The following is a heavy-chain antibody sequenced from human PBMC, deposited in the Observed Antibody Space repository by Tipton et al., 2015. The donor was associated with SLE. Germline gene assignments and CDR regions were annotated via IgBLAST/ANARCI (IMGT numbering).Heavy chain of an antibody. CDR2: IYHSGST. J-gene: IGHJ4*02. CDR1: GYSISSGYY. Sequence: TLSLTCTVSGYSISSGYYWGWIRQPPGKGLEWIGSIYHSGSTYYNPSLKSRVTISVDTSKNQFSLKLSSVTAADTAVYYCASLKKGGGSGYADYWGQGTLVTVSS. V-gene: IGHV4-38-2*02. D-gene: IGHD3-22*01. CDR3: ASLKKGGGSGYADY.